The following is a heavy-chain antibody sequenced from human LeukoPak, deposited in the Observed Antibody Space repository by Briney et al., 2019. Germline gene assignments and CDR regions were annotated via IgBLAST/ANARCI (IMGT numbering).Heavy chain of an antibody. Sequence: ASVKVSCKASGYTFTSYGISWVRQAPGQGLEWMGWISAYNGNTNYAQKLQGRVTMTTDTSTSTAYMELRSLRSDDTAVYYCARADYYDSSGYYLMYDYWGQGTLVTVSS. V-gene: IGHV1-18*01. J-gene: IGHJ4*02. CDR1: GYTFTSYG. D-gene: IGHD3-22*01. CDR2: ISAYNGNT. CDR3: ARADYYDSSGYYLMYDY.